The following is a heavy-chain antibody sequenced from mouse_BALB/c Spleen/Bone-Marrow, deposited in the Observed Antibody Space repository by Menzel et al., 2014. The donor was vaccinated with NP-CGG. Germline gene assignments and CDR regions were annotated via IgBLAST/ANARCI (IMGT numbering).Heavy chain of an antibody. CDR2: INPDSSTI. CDR3: ARLHYYGYTAY. D-gene: IGHD1-2*01. V-gene: IGHV4-1*02. Sequence: EVQLQQSGGGLVQPGGSLKLSCAASGFDFSRFWMTWVRQAPGKGLEWIGEINPDSSTINYTPSLKDKFIISRDNAKNTLYLQMSKVRSEDTALYYCARLHYYGYTAYWGQGTSVTVSS. CDR1: GFDFSRFW. J-gene: IGHJ4*01.